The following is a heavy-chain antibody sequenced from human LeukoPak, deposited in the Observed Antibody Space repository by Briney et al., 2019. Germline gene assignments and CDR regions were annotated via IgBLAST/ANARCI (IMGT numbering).Heavy chain of an antibody. CDR3: ARGHGYSYAFSRNWFDP. Sequence: SETLSLTCAVYGGSFSGYYWSRIRQPPGKGLEWIGEINHSGSTNYNPSLKSRVTISVDTSKNQFSLKLSSVTAADTAVYYCARGHGYSYAFSRNWFDPWGQGTLVTVSS. CDR2: INHSGST. J-gene: IGHJ5*02. V-gene: IGHV4-34*01. CDR1: GGSFSGYY. D-gene: IGHD5-18*01.